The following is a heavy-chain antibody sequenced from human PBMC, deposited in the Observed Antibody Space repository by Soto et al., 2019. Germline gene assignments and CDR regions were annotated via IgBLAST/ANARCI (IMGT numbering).Heavy chain of an antibody. CDR3: ARAAYGEYWFDP. V-gene: IGHV3-74*01. CDR1: GFTFSGYW. Sequence: EVQLVESGGGVVPPGGSLRLSCAASGFTFSGYWMHWVRQAPGKGLMWVSRINGDGRTTNYADSVKGRFTISRENAKNTLYLQMNSLRAEDTAVYCCARAAYGEYWFDPWGQGTLVTVSS. J-gene: IGHJ5*02. CDR2: INGDGRTT. D-gene: IGHD4-17*01.